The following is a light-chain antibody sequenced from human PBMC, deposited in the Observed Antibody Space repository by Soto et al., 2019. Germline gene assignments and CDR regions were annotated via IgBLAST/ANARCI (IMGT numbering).Light chain of an antibody. CDR2: DTS. CDR1: QSVRNY. Sequence: EIVLTQSPATLSLSPGERATLSCRASQSVRNYLAWYQQKPGQAPRLLIYDTSNRATGIPARFSGSGSGTDFTLTISSLEPEDFAVYYCHHRSDCPRLTFGQGTRLEIK. CDR3: HHRSDCPRLT. V-gene: IGKV3-11*01. J-gene: IGKJ5*01.